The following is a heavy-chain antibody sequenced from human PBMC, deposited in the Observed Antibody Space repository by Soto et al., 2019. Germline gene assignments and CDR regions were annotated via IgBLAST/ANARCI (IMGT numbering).Heavy chain of an antibody. V-gene: IGHV4-31*03. D-gene: IGHD4-17*01. CDR2: IYYSGST. J-gene: IGHJ4*02. Sequence: QVQLQESGPGLVKPSQTLSLTCTVSGGSISTGGYYWTWIRQHPGKGLEWIGYIYYSGSTYYNPSLKSRVTISVDTSKNQFSLKLSSVTAADTAVDYCARGLSVTLFENWGQGTLVTVSS. CDR1: GGSISTGGYY. CDR3: ARGLSVTLFEN.